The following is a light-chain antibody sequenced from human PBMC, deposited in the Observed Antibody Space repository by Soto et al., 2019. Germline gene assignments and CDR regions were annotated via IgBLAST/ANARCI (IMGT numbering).Light chain of an antibody. CDR1: QSVSSY. Sequence: EIVLTQSPATLSLSPGERATLSCRASQSVSSYLAWYQQKPGQAPRLLIYDASNRATGIPARFSGSGTGTDFSLTISSLEHEEFAVYYCQQRSNWYTFGQGTKLEIK. CDR3: QQRSNWYT. J-gene: IGKJ2*01. V-gene: IGKV3-11*01. CDR2: DAS.